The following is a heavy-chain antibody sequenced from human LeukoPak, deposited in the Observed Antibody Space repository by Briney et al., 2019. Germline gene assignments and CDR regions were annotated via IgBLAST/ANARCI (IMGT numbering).Heavy chain of an antibody. V-gene: IGHV3-21*01. CDR2: ISSSSSYI. J-gene: IGHJ5*02. Sequence: GGSLRLSCAASGFTFSSYEMNWVRQAPGKGLEWVSSISSSSSYIYYADSVKGRFTISRDNAKNSLYLQMNSLRAEDTAVYYCASLPGDGFDPWGQGTLVTVSS. CDR1: GFTFSSYE. D-gene: IGHD3-16*01. CDR3: ASLPGDGFDP.